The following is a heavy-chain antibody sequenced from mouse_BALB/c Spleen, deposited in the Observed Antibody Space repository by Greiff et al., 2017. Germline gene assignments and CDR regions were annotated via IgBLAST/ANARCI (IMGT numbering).Heavy chain of an antibody. J-gene: IGHJ1*01. V-gene: IGHV1-18*01. CDR2: INPNNGGT. D-gene: IGHD4-1*01. Sequence: VQLQQSGPELVKPGASVKIPCKASGYTFTDYNMDWVKQSHGKSLEWIGDINPNNGGTIYNQKFKGKATLTVDKSSSTAYMERRSLTSEDTAVYYCASGELGPRYFDVWGAGTTVTVSS. CDR3: ASGELGPRYFDV. CDR1: GYTFTDYN.